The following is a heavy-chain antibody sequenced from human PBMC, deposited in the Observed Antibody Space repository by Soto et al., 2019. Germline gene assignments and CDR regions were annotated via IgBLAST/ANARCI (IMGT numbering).Heavy chain of an antibody. Sequence: GGSLRLSCAASGFTFSNHAMSWVRQAPGKGLEWVSAISGGGVSTYYADSVKGRFTISRDNSKNTLSLQMNSLRAEDTAVYYCAKDPSSGWYQGYYFDYWGRGTLVTV. V-gene: IGHV3-23*01. CDR2: ISGGGVST. CDR1: GFTFSNHA. CDR3: AKDPSSGWYQGYYFDY. D-gene: IGHD6-19*01. J-gene: IGHJ4*02.